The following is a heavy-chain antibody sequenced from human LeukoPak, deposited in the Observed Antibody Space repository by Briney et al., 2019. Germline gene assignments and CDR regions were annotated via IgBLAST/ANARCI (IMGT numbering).Heavy chain of an antibody. CDR1: GGSISSYY. CDR2: IYYSGST. Sequence: SETLSLTCTVSGGSISSYYWSWIRQPPGKGLEWIGYIYYSGSTNYNPSLKSRVTISVDTSKNQFSLKLSSVTAADTAVYYCARGPVTTYYYYYGMDVWGQGTTVTVSS. V-gene: IGHV4-59*12. D-gene: IGHD4-17*01. J-gene: IGHJ6*02. CDR3: ARGPVTTYYYYYGMDV.